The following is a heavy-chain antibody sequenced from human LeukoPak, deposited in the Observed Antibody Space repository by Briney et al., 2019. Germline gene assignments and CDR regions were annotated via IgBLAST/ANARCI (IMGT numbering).Heavy chain of an antibody. CDR3: ARHRGGGSYYRYFDY. Sequence: KSSETLSLTCTVSGGSISSYYWSWIRQPPGKGLEWIGYIYYSGSTNYNPSLKSRVTISVDTSKNQFSLKLSSVIAADTAVYYCARHRGGGSYYRYFDYWGQGTLVTVSS. CDR2: IYYSGST. CDR1: GGSISSYY. V-gene: IGHV4-59*08. J-gene: IGHJ4*02. D-gene: IGHD1-26*01.